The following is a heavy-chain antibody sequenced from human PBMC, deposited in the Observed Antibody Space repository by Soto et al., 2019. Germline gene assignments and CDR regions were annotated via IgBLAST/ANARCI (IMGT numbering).Heavy chain of an antibody. J-gene: IGHJ6*03. CDR2: IWYDGSNK. CDR1: GYTFSSYG. CDR3: AREYYYYMDV. Sequence: QVQLVESGGGVVQPGRSLRLSCAASGYTFSSYGMHWVRQAPGKGLEWVAVIWYDGSNKYYADSVKGRFTISRDNSKNTLYLQMNSLRAEDTAVYYCAREYYYYMDVWGKGTTVTVSS. V-gene: IGHV3-33*01.